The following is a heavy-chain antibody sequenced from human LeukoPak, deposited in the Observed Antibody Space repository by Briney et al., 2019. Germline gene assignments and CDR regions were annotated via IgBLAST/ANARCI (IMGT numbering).Heavy chain of an antibody. Sequence: GGSLRLSCAASGFTFSTYNMHWVRQAPGKGLEWVAVISYDGSNKYYADSVKGRFTISRDNSKNTLYLQMTSLRVEDTAVYYCAKSRAPTAAPDAFHIWGQGTMVTVPS. V-gene: IGHV3-30*18. D-gene: IGHD1-14*01. CDR1: GFTFSTYN. CDR2: ISYDGSNK. CDR3: AKSRAPTAAPDAFHI. J-gene: IGHJ3*02.